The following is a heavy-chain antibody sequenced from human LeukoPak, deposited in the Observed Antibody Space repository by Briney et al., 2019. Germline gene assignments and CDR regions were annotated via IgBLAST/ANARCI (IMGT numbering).Heavy chain of an antibody. CDR3: ARSPLIRESYGDKIVKFDY. V-gene: IGHV3-23*01. CDR2: ISGRADSI. J-gene: IGHJ4*02. CDR1: GFVFSNYA. D-gene: IGHD4-17*01. Sequence: GGSLRLSCAASGFVFSNYAMSWVRQAPGRGLEWVSTISGRADSIYSADSVRGRFTIHRDSYKNTLSLQMDSLRAEDTAVYYCARSPLIRESYGDKIVKFDYWGQGTLVTVSS.